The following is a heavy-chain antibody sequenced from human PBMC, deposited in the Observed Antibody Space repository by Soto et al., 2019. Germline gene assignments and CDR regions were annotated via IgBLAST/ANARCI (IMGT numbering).Heavy chain of an antibody. J-gene: IGHJ4*03. CDR2: INTGDGNT. CDR1: GYTFTRNA. CDR3: AKQAGGYFDY. D-gene: IGHD3-10*01. V-gene: IGHV1-3*04. Sequence: QVQLVQSGTEVKQPGASLKVSCKASGYTFTRNAIHWVRQAPGQRLEWMGWINTGDGNTKYSQKFQDRVTITRETSATTAYIELSSLRSEDTAVYYCAKQAGGYFDYWGQGTTVTVSS.